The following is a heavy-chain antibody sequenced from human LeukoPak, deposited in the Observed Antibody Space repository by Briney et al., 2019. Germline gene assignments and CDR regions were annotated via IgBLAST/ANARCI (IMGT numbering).Heavy chain of an antibody. CDR1: GFTFSSYW. V-gene: IGHV3-7*01. J-gene: IGHJ6*03. Sequence: GGSLRLSCAASGFTFSSYWMSWVRQAPGKGLEWVANIKQDGSEKYYVDSVKGRFTIHRDNAQNSLYLQMNSLRAEDTAVYYCAREPESNYYYMDVWGKGTTVTVSS. CDR2: IKQDGSEK. CDR3: AREPESNYYYMDV.